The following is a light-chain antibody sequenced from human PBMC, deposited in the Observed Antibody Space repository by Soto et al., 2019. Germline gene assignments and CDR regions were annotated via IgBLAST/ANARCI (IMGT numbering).Light chain of an antibody. Sequence: EIVMTQSPATLSVSPGERATLSCRASQSVRNNLAWYQQKPGQAPRLLIYDASNRATGIPARFSGSGSGTDFTLTISSLEPEDFAVYYCQQRSNWPTWTFGQGTKVAIK. CDR3: QQRSNWPTWT. CDR2: DAS. J-gene: IGKJ1*01. V-gene: IGKV3-11*01. CDR1: QSVRNN.